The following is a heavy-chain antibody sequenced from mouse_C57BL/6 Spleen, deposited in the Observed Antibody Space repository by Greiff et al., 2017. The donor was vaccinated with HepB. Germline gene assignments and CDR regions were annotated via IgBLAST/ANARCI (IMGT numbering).Heavy chain of an antibody. CDR1: GYTFTSYW. J-gene: IGHJ4*01. CDR3: ARQGSYYSVDDAMDY. V-gene: IGHV1-59*01. CDR2: IDPSDSYT. Sequence: VQLQQPGAELVRPGTSVKLSCKASGYTFTSYWMHWVKQRPGQGLEWIGVIDPSDSYTNYNQKFKGKATLTVDTSSSTAYMQLSNLTSEDSAVYYCARQGSYYSVDDAMDYWCQGASVTVSS. D-gene: IGHD2-12*01.